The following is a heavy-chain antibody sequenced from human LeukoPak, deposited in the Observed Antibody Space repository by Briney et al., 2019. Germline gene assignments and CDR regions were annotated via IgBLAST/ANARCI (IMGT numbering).Heavy chain of an antibody. CDR1: GGTFINFA. D-gene: IGHD4-11*01. Sequence: GASVTVSCKASGGTFINFAISWVQQAPGQGLQWMVGIIPIFGTASYAQKFQGRVTITTDESRSTAYMELRSLRSEDTAVYYCARAQGDYRNFNNKWFDPWGQGTLVTVSS. V-gene: IGHV1-69*05. J-gene: IGHJ5*02. CDR2: IIPIFGTA. CDR3: ARAQGDYRNFNNKWFDP.